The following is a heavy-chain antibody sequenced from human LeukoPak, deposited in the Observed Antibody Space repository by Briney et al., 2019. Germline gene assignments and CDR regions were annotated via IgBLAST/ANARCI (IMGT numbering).Heavy chain of an antibody. CDR3: ARGEVALNWFDP. D-gene: IGHD2-15*01. CDR1: GGSISSYY. Sequence: SETLSLTCTVSGGSISSYYWPWIRQPPGKGLEWIAYIYYSGSTNYNPSLKSRVTISVDKSKNQFSLKLRSVTAADTAVYYCARGEVALNWFDPWGQGTLVTVSS. J-gene: IGHJ5*02. V-gene: IGHV4-59*01. CDR2: IYYSGST.